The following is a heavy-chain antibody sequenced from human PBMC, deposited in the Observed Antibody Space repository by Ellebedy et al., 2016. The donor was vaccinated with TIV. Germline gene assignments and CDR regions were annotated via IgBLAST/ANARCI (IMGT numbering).Heavy chain of an antibody. CDR3: AREVAGYFDY. V-gene: IGHV3-30-3*01. Sequence: GESLKISCAASGFAFRSHTMYWVRQAPGKGLEWVALISFDGSKKYYADSVQGRFSISRDNSNNTMSIQMNSLSPEDTAVYFCAREVAGYFDYWGQGTLVAVSS. D-gene: IGHD6-19*01. CDR2: ISFDGSKK. CDR1: GFAFRSHT. J-gene: IGHJ4*02.